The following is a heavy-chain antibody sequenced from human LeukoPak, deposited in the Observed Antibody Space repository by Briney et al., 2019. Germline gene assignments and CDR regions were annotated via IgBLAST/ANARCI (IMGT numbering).Heavy chain of an antibody. D-gene: IGHD5-18*01. Sequence: PGGSLRLSCAASGFTFSSYGMHWVRQAPGKGLEWVAFIRYDGSNKYYADSVKGLFTISRDNSKNTLYLQMNSLRAEDTAVYYCAKVQYSYGYLGIDYWGQGTLVTVSS. CDR2: IRYDGSNK. J-gene: IGHJ4*02. CDR1: GFTFSSYG. V-gene: IGHV3-30*02. CDR3: AKVQYSYGYLGIDY.